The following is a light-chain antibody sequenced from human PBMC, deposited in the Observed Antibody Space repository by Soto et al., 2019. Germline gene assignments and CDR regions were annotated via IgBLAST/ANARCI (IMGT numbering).Light chain of an antibody. V-gene: IGLV1-40*01. CDR3: QSYDSSLSFYV. CDR2: GNS. J-gene: IGLJ1*01. Sequence: QSALTQPPSVSGAPGQRVTISCTGSSSNIGAGYDVHWYQQLPGTAPKLLIYGNSNRPSGVPERFSGSKSGTSASLAITGLQAEDEADYYCQSYDSSLSFYVFGTGTKLTVL. CDR1: SSNIGAGYD.